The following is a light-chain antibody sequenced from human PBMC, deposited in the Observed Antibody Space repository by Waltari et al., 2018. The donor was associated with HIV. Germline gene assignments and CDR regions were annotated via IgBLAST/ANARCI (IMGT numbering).Light chain of an antibody. Sequence: QSVLTQPPSVSGAPGQRVTISCTGSSSNIGAGYDVHWYQQLPGTAPKLLIYGNSKRPSGVPDRFAGSRSGITASLTITGAQAEDEADYYCNSRDRSGNHLFAAGTTVTV. V-gene: IGLV1-40*01. CDR1: SSNIGAGYD. CDR2: GNS. J-gene: IGLJ1*01. CDR3: NSRDRSGNHL.